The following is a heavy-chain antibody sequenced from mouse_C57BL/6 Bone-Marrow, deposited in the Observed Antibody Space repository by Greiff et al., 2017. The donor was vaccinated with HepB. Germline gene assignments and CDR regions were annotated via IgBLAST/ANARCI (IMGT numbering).Heavy chain of an antibody. V-gene: IGHV1-69*01. J-gene: IGHJ3*01. CDR2: IDPSDSYT. D-gene: IGHD4-1*01. CDR3: ARESGTVFAY. Sequence: QVQLKQPGAELVMPGASVKLSCKASGYTFTSYWMHWVKQRPGQGLEWIGEIDPSDSYTNYNQKFKGKSTLTVDKSSSTAYMQLSSLTAEDSAVYYCARESGTVFAYWGQGTLVTVSA. CDR1: GYTFTSYW.